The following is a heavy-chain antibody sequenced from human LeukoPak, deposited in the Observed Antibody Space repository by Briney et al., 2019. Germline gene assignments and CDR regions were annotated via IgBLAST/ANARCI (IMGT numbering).Heavy chain of an antibody. D-gene: IGHD3-9*01. CDR1: GYTFTSYG. Sequence: GASVKVSCKASGYTFTSYGISWVRQAPGQGLEWMGWISAYNGNTNYAQKLQGRVTMTTDTSTSTAYMELRSLRSDDTAVYYCARDPLLYKRYHYYYYGMDVWGQGTTVTVSS. V-gene: IGHV1-18*01. CDR2: ISAYNGNT. J-gene: IGHJ6*02. CDR3: ARDPLLYKRYHYYYYGMDV.